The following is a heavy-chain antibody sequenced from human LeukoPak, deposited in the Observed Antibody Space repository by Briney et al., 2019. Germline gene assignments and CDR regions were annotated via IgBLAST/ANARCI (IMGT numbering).Heavy chain of an antibody. Sequence: SETLSLTCTVSGGSISSYYWSWIRQPPGKGLEWIGYIYYSGSTNYNPSLKSRVTISVDMSKNQFSLKLSSVTAADTAVYYCARVLVYSYGYVYDKDYWGQGTLVTVSS. J-gene: IGHJ4*02. CDR3: ARVLVYSYGYVYDKDY. CDR2: IYYSGST. D-gene: IGHD5-18*01. CDR1: GGSISSYY. V-gene: IGHV4-59*01.